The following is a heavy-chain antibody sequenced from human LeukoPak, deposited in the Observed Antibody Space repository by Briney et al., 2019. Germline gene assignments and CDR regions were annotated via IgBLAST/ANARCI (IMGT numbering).Heavy chain of an antibody. D-gene: IGHD6-19*01. J-gene: IGHJ3*02. V-gene: IGHV3-74*01. CDR2: LNSDGSRT. CDR1: GFTFSTYW. Sequence: GESLRLSCAASGFTFSTYWMHWVPHAPGKGRVWVSRLNSDGSRTTYADSVKGRFTISRDNAKNTLYLQMNSLRTEDTAVYYCARPETQYSSGLDGFDIWGQGTMVTVSS. CDR3: ARPETQYSSGLDGFDI.